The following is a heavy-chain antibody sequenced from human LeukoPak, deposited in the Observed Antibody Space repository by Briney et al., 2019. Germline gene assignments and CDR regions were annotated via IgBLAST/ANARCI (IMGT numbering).Heavy chain of an antibody. Sequence: ASVKVSCKASGYTFTCYYMHWVRQAPGQGLEWMGWINPNSGGTNYAQKLQGRVTMTTDTSTSTAYMELRSLRSDDTAVYYCARARGSGHTVDYWGQGTLVTVSS. CDR2: INPNSGGT. J-gene: IGHJ4*02. V-gene: IGHV1-2*02. CDR3: ARARGSGHTVDY. D-gene: IGHD6-19*01. CDR1: GYTFTCYY.